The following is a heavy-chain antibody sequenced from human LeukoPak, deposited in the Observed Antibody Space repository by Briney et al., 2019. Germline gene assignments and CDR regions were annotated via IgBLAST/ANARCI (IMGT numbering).Heavy chain of an antibody. CDR2: ISSSSSYI. Sequence: GGSLRLSCAASGFTYSSYSMNRVRPAPGKGLEWVSSISSSSSYIYYADSVKGRFTISRDNAKNSLYLQLNSLRAEDTAVYYCAMGLNDYGGNAFDYWGQGTLVTVSS. V-gene: IGHV3-21*01. J-gene: IGHJ4*02. CDR3: AMGLNDYGGNAFDY. D-gene: IGHD4-23*01. CDR1: GFTYSSYS.